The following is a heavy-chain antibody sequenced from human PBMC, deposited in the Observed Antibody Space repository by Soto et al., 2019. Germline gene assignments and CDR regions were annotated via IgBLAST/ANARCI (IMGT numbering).Heavy chain of an antibody. CDR3: ARDLSWGSNWYYYMDV. CDR1: GFILIDWA. Sequence: EVQLVESGGGLVQPGGSLRLSCETSGFILIDWAMNWVRRAPGRGRGGVSYISSSSSVIDYADSVKGRFTVSRDNARNSLYLQMNSLRAEDTAVYYCARDLSWGSNWYYYMDVWGKGTTVTVSS. J-gene: IGHJ6*03. CDR2: ISSSSSVI. D-gene: IGHD7-27*01. V-gene: IGHV3-48*01.